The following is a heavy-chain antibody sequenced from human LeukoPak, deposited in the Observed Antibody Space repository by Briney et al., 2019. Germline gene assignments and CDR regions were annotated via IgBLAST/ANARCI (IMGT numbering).Heavy chain of an antibody. CDR3: ARDGLD. Sequence: GGSLRLSCAASGFTFSSDEMNWGCQAPRGGVEWGSYISSSGSTIYYADSVTGRFTISRDNAKTSLYLQMNSLRAEDTAVYYCARDGLDWGQGTLVTVSS. CDR2: ISSSGSTI. V-gene: IGHV3-48*03. CDR1: GFTFSSDE. D-gene: IGHD2-2*03. J-gene: IGHJ4*02.